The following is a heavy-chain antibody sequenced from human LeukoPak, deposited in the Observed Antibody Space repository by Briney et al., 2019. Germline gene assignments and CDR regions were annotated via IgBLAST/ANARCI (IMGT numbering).Heavy chain of an antibody. CDR1: GYTFTDNY. V-gene: IGHV1-2*02. CDR3: ARGRLRLYPSTRPKKICYFDY. J-gene: IGHJ4*02. Sequence: ASVKVSCKASGYTFTDNYIHWIRQAPGQGLEWVGWIAPRSGATNYAPKLEGRVTMTRNTSISTAYMELSSLRSEDTAVYYCARGRLRLYPSTRPKKICYFDYWGQGTLVTVSS. CDR2: IAPRSGAT. D-gene: IGHD3-16*01.